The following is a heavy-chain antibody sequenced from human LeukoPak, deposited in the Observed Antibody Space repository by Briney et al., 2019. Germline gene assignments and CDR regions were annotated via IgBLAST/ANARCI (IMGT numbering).Heavy chain of an antibody. CDR3: ARSLPGTMLRGYGIDV. Sequence: GASLQISCKASGYSFTNYWIGWVRPLPGKGLELIGIIYPGDSDTRYRPSFQGQVTISADKSTSTAYLQWSSLKASDTAMYYCARSLPGTMLRGYGIDVWGQGTTVTVSS. CDR1: GYSFTNYW. CDR2: IYPGDSDT. J-gene: IGHJ6*02. V-gene: IGHV5-51*01. D-gene: IGHD3-10*01.